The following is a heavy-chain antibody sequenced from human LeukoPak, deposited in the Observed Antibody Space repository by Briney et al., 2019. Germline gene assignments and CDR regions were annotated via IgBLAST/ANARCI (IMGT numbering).Heavy chain of an antibody. Sequence: GGSDRLSCTASGFTFSSYDMHWLRQDKGKGLEWVSAISTAGDPYYLGSVKGRFTISRENAKNSFYLQMNSLRAGDTAVYYCAGQARPGSAEGAFDIWGKRRIVSVSS. CDR3: AGQARPGSAEGAFDI. J-gene: IGHJ3*02. D-gene: IGHD2-2*01. CDR2: ISTAGDP. CDR1: GFTFSSYD. V-gene: IGHV3-13*05.